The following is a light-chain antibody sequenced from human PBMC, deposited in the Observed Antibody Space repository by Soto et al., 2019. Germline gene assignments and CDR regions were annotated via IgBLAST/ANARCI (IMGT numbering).Light chain of an antibody. Sequence: EIVLTQSPAILSLSPGERATLSCRASQSVSNYLAWYQQKPGQAPRLLIYDASNRATGIPARFSGSGSGTDFTLTITSLEPEDFAVYSCQQYDNWPPTFGGGTKVDIK. V-gene: IGKV3-11*01. CDR2: DAS. CDR1: QSVSNY. CDR3: QQYDNWPPT. J-gene: IGKJ4*01.